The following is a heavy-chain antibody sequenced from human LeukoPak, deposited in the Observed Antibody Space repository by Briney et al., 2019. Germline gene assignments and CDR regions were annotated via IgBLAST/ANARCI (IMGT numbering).Heavy chain of an antibody. CDR1: GGSFSGYY. V-gene: IGHV4-34*01. J-gene: IGHJ4*02. CDR2: INHSGST. CDR3: ARGSRGAARAGRFGY. Sequence: SETLSLTCAVYGGSFSGYYWSWIRQPPGKGLEWIGEINHSGSTNYNPSLKSRVTISVDTSKNQFSLKLSSVTAADTAVYYCARGSRGAARAGRFGYWGQGTQVTVSS. D-gene: IGHD6-6*01.